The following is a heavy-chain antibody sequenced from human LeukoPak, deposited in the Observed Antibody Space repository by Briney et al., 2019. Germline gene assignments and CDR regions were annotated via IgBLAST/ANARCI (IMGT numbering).Heavy chain of an antibody. CDR1: GGSISSYY. CDR3: ARGTMVRGVIITLAFDY. CDR2: IYYSGST. V-gene: IGHV4-59*01. D-gene: IGHD3-10*01. Sequence: PSETLSLTCTVSGGSISSYYWSWIRQPPGKGLEWIGYIYYSGSTNYNPSLKSRVAISVDTSKNQFSLKLSSVTAAGTAVYYCARGTMVRGVIITLAFDYWGQGTLVTVSS. J-gene: IGHJ4*02.